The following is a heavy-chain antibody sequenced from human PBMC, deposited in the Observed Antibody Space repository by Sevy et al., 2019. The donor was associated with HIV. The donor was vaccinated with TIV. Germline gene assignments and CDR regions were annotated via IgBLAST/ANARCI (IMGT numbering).Heavy chain of an antibody. Sequence: GGSLRLSCATSGFTVSSNSMSWVRQAPGKGLEWVSVISGGLRTYYADSVKGRFTISTDNSENTLYLQMSSLKAKDTDVYYCKRDQWEHGTGSFYFAPWGQGTLVTVSS. J-gene: IGHJ4*02. D-gene: IGHD1-26*01. V-gene: IGHV3-53*01. CDR3: KRDQWEHGTGSFYFAP. CDR2: ISGGLRT. CDR1: GFTVSSNS.